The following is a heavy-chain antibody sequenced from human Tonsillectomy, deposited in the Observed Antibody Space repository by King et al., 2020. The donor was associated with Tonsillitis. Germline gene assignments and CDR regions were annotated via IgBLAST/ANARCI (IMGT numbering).Heavy chain of an antibody. CDR1: GGSFSGYY. D-gene: IGHD4-17*01. Sequence: VQLQQWGAGLLKPSETLSLTCAVYGGSFSGYYWIWIRQPPGKGLEWIGEINHSGSTNYNPSLKSRVTISVDTSKNQFSLKLSSVTAADTAVYYCARGGAVTGFYWYFDLWGRGTLVTVSS. CDR2: INHSGST. V-gene: IGHV4-34*01. J-gene: IGHJ2*01. CDR3: ARGGAVTGFYWYFDL.